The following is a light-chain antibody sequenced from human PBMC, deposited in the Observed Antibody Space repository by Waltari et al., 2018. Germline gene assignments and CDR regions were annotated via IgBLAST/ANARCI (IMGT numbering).Light chain of an antibody. J-gene: IGLJ3*02. V-gene: IGLV4-69*01. CDR1: SGHSTYA. CDR3: QTWGTGIHV. CDR2: SNNDGGH. Sequence: QLVVTQSPSASASLGASVKFTCTLSSGHSTYAIAWHQQQPGKGPRFMMRSNNDGGHTKGVGIPDRFSGSSSGTERYLTIARLQSEEEAEYYCQTWGTGIHVFGGGTKLTVL.